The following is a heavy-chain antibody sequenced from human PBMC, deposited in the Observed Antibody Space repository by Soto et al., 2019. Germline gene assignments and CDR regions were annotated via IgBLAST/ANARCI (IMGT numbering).Heavy chain of an antibody. J-gene: IGHJ4*02. CDR1: GFTFSSYA. V-gene: IGHV3-23*01. Sequence: PGGSLRLSCAASGFTFSSYAMSWVRQAPGKGPEWVPAISGSGGSTYYADSVKGRFTISRDNSKNTLYLQMNSLRAGDTAVYYCAKELVVVAATPFDYWGQGTLVTVSS. CDR2: ISGSGGST. D-gene: IGHD2-15*01. CDR3: AKELVVVAATPFDY.